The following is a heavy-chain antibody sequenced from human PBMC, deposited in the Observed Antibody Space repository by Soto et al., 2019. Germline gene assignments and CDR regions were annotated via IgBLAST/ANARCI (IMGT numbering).Heavy chain of an antibody. J-gene: IGHJ4*02. CDR3: AGLTRIVAGDY. CDR2: IYDSGST. Sequence: QVQLQESGPGLVKSSETLSLTCTVSGGSVSGGSYYRSWIRQPPGKGLEWVGYIYDSGSTNYNPSLQSRVTISADTSKNQFSLQLNSVTAADTAVYYCAGLTRIVAGDYWGQGTLVTVSS. CDR1: GGSVSGGSYY. V-gene: IGHV4-61*01. D-gene: IGHD3-16*02.